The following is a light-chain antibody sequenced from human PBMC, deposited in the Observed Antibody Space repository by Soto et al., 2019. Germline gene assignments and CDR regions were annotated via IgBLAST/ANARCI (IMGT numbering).Light chain of an antibody. Sequence: DIQMTQSPSSLSASVGDRVTITCQASQNISCYLNWYQQKPGKAPKVLIFDASNLEAGVPSRFSGSGSGTDFTFTITILQPEDSATYYCQQFDNLPITFGQGTRLEIK. V-gene: IGKV1-33*01. CDR3: QQFDNLPIT. J-gene: IGKJ5*01. CDR1: QNISCY. CDR2: DAS.